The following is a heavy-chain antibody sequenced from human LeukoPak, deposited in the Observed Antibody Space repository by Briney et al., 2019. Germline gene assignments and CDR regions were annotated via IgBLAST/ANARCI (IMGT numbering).Heavy chain of an antibody. CDR1: GFTVSSNY. CDR3: ARDQRVVVTAPARHYYYYGMDV. Sequence: RGSLRLSCAAAGFTVSSNYMSWVRQAPGKGLEWVSVIYSGGSTYYADSVKGRFTISRDSSKNTLYLQMNSLRAEDTAVYYCARDQRVVVTAPARHYYYYGMDVWGQGTTVTVSS. D-gene: IGHD2-21*02. CDR2: IYSGGST. J-gene: IGHJ6*02. V-gene: IGHV3-66*01.